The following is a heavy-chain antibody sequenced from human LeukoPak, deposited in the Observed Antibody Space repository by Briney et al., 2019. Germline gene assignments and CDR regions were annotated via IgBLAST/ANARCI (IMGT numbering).Heavy chain of an antibody. CDR1: GGSISSYY. CDR2: IYYSGST. D-gene: IGHD5-12*01. Sequence: PSETLSLTCTVSGGSISSYYWSWIRQPPGKGLEWIGYIYYSGSTNYNPSLKSRVTMSVDTSKNQFSLKLSSVTAADTAVYYCARSYSGYDYEAVAGRGYYYMDVWGKGTTVTISS. J-gene: IGHJ6*03. CDR3: ARSYSGYDYEAVAGRGYYYMDV. V-gene: IGHV4-59*12.